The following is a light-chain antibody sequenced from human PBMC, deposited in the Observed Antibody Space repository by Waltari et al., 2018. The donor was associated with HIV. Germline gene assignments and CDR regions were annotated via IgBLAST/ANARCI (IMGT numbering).Light chain of an antibody. J-gene: IGKJ2*01. V-gene: IGKV3-15*01. Sequence: EIVMPQSPATLSVSPGERGIVSCRASQTIGINLAWYQQKPGQGPRLLIYGASTRATGIPGRFNGTGSGTDFTLTISSLQSEDFAFYYCQEYNSWPPRYTSGQGTKVEMK. CDR1: QTIGIN. CDR3: QEYNSWPPRYT. CDR2: GAS.